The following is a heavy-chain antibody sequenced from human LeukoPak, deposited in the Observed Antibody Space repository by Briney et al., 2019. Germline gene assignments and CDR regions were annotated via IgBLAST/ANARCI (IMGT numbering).Heavy chain of an antibody. CDR1: GFTFDDYA. CDR2: ISWNSGSI. Sequence: GGPLRLSCAASGFTFDDYAMHWVRQAPGKGLEWVSGISWNSGSIGYADSVKGRFTISRDNAKNSLYLQMNSLRAEDTALYYCAKAVQLWLREFDYWGQGTLVTVSS. V-gene: IGHV3-9*01. J-gene: IGHJ4*02. CDR3: AKAVQLWLREFDY. D-gene: IGHD5-18*01.